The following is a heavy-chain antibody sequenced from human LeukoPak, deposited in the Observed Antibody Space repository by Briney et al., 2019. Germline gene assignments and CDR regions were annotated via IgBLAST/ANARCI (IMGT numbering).Heavy chain of an antibody. Sequence: SETLSLTCTVSGASISGYYWSWIRQPPGKGLEWIGEINHSGSTNYNPSLKSRVTISVDTSKNQFSLKLSSVTAADTAVYYCARGRAILSFNWFDPWGQGTLVTVSS. V-gene: IGHV4-34*01. CDR1: GASISGYY. CDR2: INHSGST. CDR3: ARGRAILSFNWFDP. J-gene: IGHJ5*02. D-gene: IGHD3-3*01.